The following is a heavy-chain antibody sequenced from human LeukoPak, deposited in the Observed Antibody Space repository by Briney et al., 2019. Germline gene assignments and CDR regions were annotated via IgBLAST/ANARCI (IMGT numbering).Heavy chain of an antibody. CDR3: ARGSDTDSGISLIDY. CDR2: INPNSGGT. Sequence: ASVKVSCKASGDTFTGYYMHWVRQAPGQGLEWMGRINPNSGGTNYAQKFQGRVTMTRDTSISTAYMELSRLRSDDTAVYYCARGSDTDSGISLIDYWGQGTLVTVSS. D-gene: IGHD1-26*01. V-gene: IGHV1-2*06. J-gene: IGHJ4*02. CDR1: GDTFTGYY.